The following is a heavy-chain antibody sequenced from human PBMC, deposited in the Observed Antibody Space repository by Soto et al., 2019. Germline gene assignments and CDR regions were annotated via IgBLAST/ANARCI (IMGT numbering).Heavy chain of an antibody. CDR2: SRDKAQGYST. Sequence: HPAWSLTLSCAGCGFTLTDPYIAWVCQAPGKGLEWVGRSRDKAQGYSTAYAASVKGRFTTSRDESKNSVYMQMNSLKTEDTAVYYCFCASYISQHTSYKRCFGYWGEGTLLTVHS. J-gene: IGHJ4*01. V-gene: IGHV3-72*01. CDR3: FCASYISQHTSYKRCFGY. D-gene: IGHD2-21*01. CDR1: GFTLTDPY.